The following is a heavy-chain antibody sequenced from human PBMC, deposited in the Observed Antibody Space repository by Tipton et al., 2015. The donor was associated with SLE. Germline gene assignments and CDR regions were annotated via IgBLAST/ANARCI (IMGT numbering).Heavy chain of an antibody. Sequence: TLSLTCTVSGGSINSVGYYWSWIRQPAGKGLDWIGRVYISGDTNYNPSLKSRVTISVDTSKNQFTLKLSSVTAADTAVYYCARTLAAQIDYWDQGTLVTVSS. CDR2: VYISGDT. V-gene: IGHV4-61*02. CDR1: GGSINSVGYY. D-gene: IGHD6-6*01. J-gene: IGHJ4*02. CDR3: ARTLAAQIDY.